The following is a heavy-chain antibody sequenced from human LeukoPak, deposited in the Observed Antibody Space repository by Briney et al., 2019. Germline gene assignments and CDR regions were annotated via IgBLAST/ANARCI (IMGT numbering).Heavy chain of an antibody. V-gene: IGHV4-34*01. CDR3: ANSARLNYYYYGMDV. Sequence: PSETLSLTYAVYGGSFSGYYWSWIRQPPGKGLEWIGEINHSGSTNYNPSLKSRVTISVDTSKNQFSLKLSSVTAADTAVYYCANSARLNYYYYGMDVWGQGTTVTVSS. CDR2: INHSGST. D-gene: IGHD2-8*01. CDR1: GGSFSGYY. J-gene: IGHJ6*02.